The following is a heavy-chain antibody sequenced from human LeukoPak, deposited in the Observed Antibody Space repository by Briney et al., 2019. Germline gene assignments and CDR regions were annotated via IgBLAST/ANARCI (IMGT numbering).Heavy chain of an antibody. CDR2: IYSGGNT. Sequence: PGESLRLSCAASGLTVSSNCMSWVRQAPGKGLEWVSFIYSGGNTYYADSVKGRFTISRDNSKNTVHLQMNSLRAEDTAMYYRARRAGDYSHPYDYWGQGTLVTVSS. CDR3: ARRAGDYSHPYDY. V-gene: IGHV3-53*01. J-gene: IGHJ4*02. D-gene: IGHD3-22*01. CDR1: GLTVSSNC.